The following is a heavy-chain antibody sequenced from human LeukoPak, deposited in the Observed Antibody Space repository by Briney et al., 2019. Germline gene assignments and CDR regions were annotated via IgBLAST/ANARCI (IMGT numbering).Heavy chain of an antibody. J-gene: IGHJ4*02. D-gene: IGHD3-16*02. CDR3: AKDGGRYRFDF. CDR1: GFTFSSRG. V-gene: IGHV3-30*02. CDR2: IRFDGSSE. Sequence: GGSLRLSCAASGFTFSSRGMHWVRQAPGKGLEWVAFIRFDGSSEYYADSVKGRFTISRDRSKNSVYLQMNSLRPDDTALYHCAKDGGRYRFDFWGQGTMVTVSS.